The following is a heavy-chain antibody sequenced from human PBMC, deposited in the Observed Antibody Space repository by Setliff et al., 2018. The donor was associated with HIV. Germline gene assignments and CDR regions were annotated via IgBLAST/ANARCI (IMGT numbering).Heavy chain of an antibody. CDR1: GYTFTRWW. J-gene: IGHJ4*02. CDR2: VYPGDSNT. V-gene: IGHV5-51*01. D-gene: IGHD2-2*01. CDR3: ATPISITSGSAFDY. Sequence: PGESLKISCKASGYTFTRWWIGWVRQTPGQGLEWLGIVYPGDSNTRVSPSFQGQVTISADKSIDTAYLHWSSLKASDTAMYYCATPISITSGSAFDYWGQGTLVTVSS.